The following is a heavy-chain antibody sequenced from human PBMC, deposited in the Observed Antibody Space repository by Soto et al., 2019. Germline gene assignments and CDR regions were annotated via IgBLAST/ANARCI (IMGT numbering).Heavy chain of an antibody. J-gene: IGHJ6*03. V-gene: IGHV3-7*01. CDR3: ARPPDSYGSSYYYYYYMDV. D-gene: IGHD5-18*01. CDR1: GFTFSSYS. Sequence: GGSLRLSCAASGFTFSSYSMNWVRQAPGKGLEWVANIRKDGSKKYYVDSVKGRFTISRDNAKNSLYLQMNSLRAEDTAVYYCARPPDSYGSSYYYYYYMDVWGKGTKVTVSS. CDR2: IRKDGSKK.